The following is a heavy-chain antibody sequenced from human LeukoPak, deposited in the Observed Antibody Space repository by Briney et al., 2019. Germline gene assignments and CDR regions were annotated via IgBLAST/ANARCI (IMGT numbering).Heavy chain of an antibody. CDR3: ARDRVLGGYYSGWFDP. J-gene: IGHJ5*02. V-gene: IGHV1-3*01. CDR2: INAGNGNT. D-gene: IGHD3-22*01. Sequence: GASVKVSCKASGYTFTSYAMHWVRQAPGQRLEWMGWINAGNGNTKYSQKFQGRVTITRDTSASTAYMELSSLRSEDTAVYYCARDRVLGGYYSGWFDPWGQGTLVTVSS. CDR1: GYTFTSYA.